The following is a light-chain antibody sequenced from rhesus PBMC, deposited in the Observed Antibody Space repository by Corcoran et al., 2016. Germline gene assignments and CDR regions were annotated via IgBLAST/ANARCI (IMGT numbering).Light chain of an antibody. J-gene: IGKJ3*01. CDR3: QQHDSYPPT. CDR1: QGISKY. Sequence: DIQMTQSPSSLSASVGDTVTITCQASQGISKYFAWYQQKPGKAPKLLIDNASTLQSGVPSRFSGSGAGTEFTPTTSRLQAEDFTTYYCQQHDSYPPTVGTGTKLDIK. CDR2: NAS. V-gene: IGKV1-25*01.